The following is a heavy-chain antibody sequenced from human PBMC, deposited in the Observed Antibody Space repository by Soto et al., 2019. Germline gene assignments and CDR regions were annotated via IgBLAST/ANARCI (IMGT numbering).Heavy chain of an antibody. J-gene: IGHJ6*01. CDR2: IYPTGST. D-gene: IGHD3-10*01. V-gene: IGHV4-30-2*06. CDR3: DRAPPGPSPRWVL. CDR1: WGSIISGGYS. Sequence: SESLGVSCTISWGSIISGGYSWSWIRQSPEKGLEWLGCIYPTGSTYYHPSLKSRVTISIDTSRNQFSLNLTSVTAADTAVYYCDRAPPGPSPRWVLWGQGTTVTVSS.